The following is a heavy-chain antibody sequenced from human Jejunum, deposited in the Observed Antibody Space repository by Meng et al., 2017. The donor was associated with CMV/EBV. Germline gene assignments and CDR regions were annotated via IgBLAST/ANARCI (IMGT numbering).Heavy chain of an antibody. J-gene: IGHJ6*02. D-gene: IGHD3-3*01. CDR2: IYDRRRK. CDR3: VRDAAIFYDFSGGYFFNGLDV. Sequence: CGSRPPGGGGVGWALYIYDRRRKNYGPSVKSRVTISRDKSKNPVYLEMNSLTVEDTALYYCVRDAAIFYDFSGGYFFNGLDVWGQGTTVTVSS. V-gene: IGHV3-30*01.